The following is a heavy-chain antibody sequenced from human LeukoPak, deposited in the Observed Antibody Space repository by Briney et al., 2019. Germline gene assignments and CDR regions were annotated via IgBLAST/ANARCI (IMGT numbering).Heavy chain of an antibody. CDR3: ARTEESGYSYRYFGYYYYMDV. Sequence: PSETLSLTCTVSGGSIRSYYWSWIRQPPGKGLEWIGYIYYSGVTNYNPSLKSRVTFSVDTSKNQFSLKLSSVTAADTAVYYCARTEESGYSYRYFGYYYYMDVWGKGTTVTVSS. CDR1: GGSIRSYY. J-gene: IGHJ6*03. CDR2: IYYSGVT. V-gene: IGHV4-59*01. D-gene: IGHD5-18*01.